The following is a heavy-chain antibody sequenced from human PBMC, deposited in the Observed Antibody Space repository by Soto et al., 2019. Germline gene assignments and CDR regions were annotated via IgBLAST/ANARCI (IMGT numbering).Heavy chain of an antibody. CDR2: IKQDGSEK. CDR1: GFTFSSYW. J-gene: IGHJ4*02. D-gene: IGHD3-10*01. Sequence: PGGSLRLSCAASGFTFSSYWMSWVRQALGKGLEWVANIKQDGSEKYYVDSVKGRFTISRDNAKNSLYLQMNSLRAEDTAVYYCATGSPGPYPDYWGQGTLVTVSS. CDR3: ATGSPGPYPDY. V-gene: IGHV3-7*02.